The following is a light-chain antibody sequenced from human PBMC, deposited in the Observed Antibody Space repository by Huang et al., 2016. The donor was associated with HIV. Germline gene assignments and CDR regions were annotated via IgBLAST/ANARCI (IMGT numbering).Light chain of an antibody. CDR2: AAS. CDR3: QQLDSYPVT. Sequence: IQLTQSPSSLSASVGDRVTITCRASQGISHFLGWYQQQPGKAPKLLIYAASTLYTGVPSRFSGSGSWTDFTLTISSLQPEDFATYYWQQLDSYPVTFGGGTKVDIK. CDR1: QGISHF. J-gene: IGKJ4*01. V-gene: IGKV1-9*01.